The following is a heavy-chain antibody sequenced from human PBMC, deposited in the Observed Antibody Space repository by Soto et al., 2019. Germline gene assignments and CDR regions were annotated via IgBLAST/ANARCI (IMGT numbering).Heavy chain of an antibody. V-gene: IGHV1-2*02. CDR3: ARVLATVTTWALGY. J-gene: IGHJ4*02. Sequence: ASVKVSCKASGYTFTDYFMHWVRQAPGQGLEWMGWINPNSGGTNYAQKFQGSVTMTRDTSISTAYLELSSLRSDDTAVYFCARVLATVTTWALGYWGQGTLVTVSS. CDR2: INPNSGGT. D-gene: IGHD4-4*01. CDR1: GYTFTDYF.